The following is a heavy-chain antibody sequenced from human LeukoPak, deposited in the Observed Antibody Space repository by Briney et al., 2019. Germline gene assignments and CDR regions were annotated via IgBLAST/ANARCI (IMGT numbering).Heavy chain of an antibody. CDR2: TYYRSKWYN. V-gene: IGHV6-1*01. CDR1: GDSVSSNSST. J-gene: IGHJ3*02. Sequence: SPTLSLTCAISGDSVSSNSSTWNWIRQSPSKGLEWLGRTYYRSKWYNDYAVSVKSRIILNADTSKNQFSLQLNSVTPEDTAVYYCARKSGAFDMWGQGTMVTVSS. CDR3: ARKSGAFDM.